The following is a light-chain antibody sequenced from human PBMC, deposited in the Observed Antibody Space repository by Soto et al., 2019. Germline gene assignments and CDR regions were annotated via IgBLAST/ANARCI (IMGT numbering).Light chain of an antibody. CDR1: QSVSNNY. CDR3: QQFSSYPLT. CDR2: GAS. J-gene: IGKJ4*01. V-gene: IGKV3-20*01. Sequence: IVLRQSPGTLSLSPGERATLSCRPSQSVSNNYLAWYQQKPGQAPRLLMYGASSRATGIPDRFSGGGSGTDFTLTISRLEPEDFAVYYCQQFSSYPLTFGGGTKVDIK.